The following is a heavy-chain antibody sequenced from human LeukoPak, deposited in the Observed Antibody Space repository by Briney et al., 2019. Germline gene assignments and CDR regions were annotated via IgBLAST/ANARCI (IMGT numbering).Heavy chain of an antibody. Sequence: GGSLRLSCAASGFAFSNYGMNWVRQAPGKGLEWVSGITGSGGTTYYADSVKGRFTISRDNSKNTLYLQMNSLRAEDTAVYYCAKDDRRLGNYMDVWGKGTTVTISS. CDR1: GFAFSNYG. D-gene: IGHD7-27*01. J-gene: IGHJ6*03. CDR3: AKDDRRLGNYMDV. CDR2: ITGSGGTT. V-gene: IGHV3-23*01.